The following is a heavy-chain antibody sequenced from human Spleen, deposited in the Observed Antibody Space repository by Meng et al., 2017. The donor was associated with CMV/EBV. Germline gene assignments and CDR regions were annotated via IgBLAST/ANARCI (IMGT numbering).Heavy chain of an antibody. V-gene: IGHV4-39*07. Sequence: SETLSLTCTVSGGSISSSSYYWGWIRQPPGKGLEWIGSIYYSGSTYYNPSLKSRVTISVDTSKNQFSLKLSSVTAADTAVYYCARTYYYDSSGYYHYLRFDPWGQGTLATVSS. J-gene: IGHJ5*02. CDR2: IYYSGST. CDR1: GGSISSSSYY. D-gene: IGHD3-22*01. CDR3: ARTYYYDSSGYYHYLRFDP.